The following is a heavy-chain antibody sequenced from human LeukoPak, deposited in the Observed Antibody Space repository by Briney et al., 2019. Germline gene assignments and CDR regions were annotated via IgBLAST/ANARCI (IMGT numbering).Heavy chain of an antibody. CDR2: INPNSGGT. CDR1: GYTFIGYY. Sequence: ASVKVSRKASGYTFIGYYMHWVRQAPGQGLEWMGWINPNSGGTNYAQKFQGRVTMTRDTSISTAYMELSRLRSDDTAVYYCARGLWGTYYFDYWGQGTLVTVSS. J-gene: IGHJ4*02. D-gene: IGHD3-16*01. CDR3: ARGLWGTYYFDY. V-gene: IGHV1-2*02.